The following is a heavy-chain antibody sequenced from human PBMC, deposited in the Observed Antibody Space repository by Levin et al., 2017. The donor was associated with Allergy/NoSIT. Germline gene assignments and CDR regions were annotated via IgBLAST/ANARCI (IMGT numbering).Heavy chain of an antibody. Sequence: SCAASGFTFSSYAMSWVRQVPGKGLEWVSVISGSGDGTYYAGSVKGRFTISRDNSKNMLYLQMNSVRAEDTAVYYCAKGNGGSCDTASDYWGQGTLVTVSS. CDR3: AKGNGGSCDTASDY. D-gene: IGHD2-15*01. V-gene: IGHV3-23*01. CDR2: ISGSGDGT. J-gene: IGHJ4*02. CDR1: GFTFSSYA.